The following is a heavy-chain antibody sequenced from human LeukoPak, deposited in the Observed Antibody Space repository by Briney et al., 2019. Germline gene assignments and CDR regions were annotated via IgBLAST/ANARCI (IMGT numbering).Heavy chain of an antibody. J-gene: IGHJ4*02. V-gene: IGHV4-34*01. D-gene: IGHD4-17*01. CDR1: GGSFSGYY. CDR3: ARAGDGEIFDY. Sequence: SETLSLTCAVYGGSFSGYYWSWIRQLPGKGLEWIGEINHSGSTNYNPSLKSRVTISVDTSKNQFSLKLSSVTAADTAVYYCARAGDGEIFDYWGQGTLVTVSS. CDR2: INHSGST.